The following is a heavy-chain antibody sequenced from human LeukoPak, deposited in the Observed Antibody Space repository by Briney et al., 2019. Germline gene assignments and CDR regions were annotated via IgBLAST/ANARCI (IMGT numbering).Heavy chain of an antibody. V-gene: IGHV1-18*01. CDR3: ARAPPYYCSSTSCSLLGDY. CDR2: ISAYSGNT. CDR1: GYTLTELS. J-gene: IGHJ4*02. Sequence: ASVKVSCKVSGYTLTELSMHWVRQAPGQGLEWMGWISAYSGNTNYAQKLQGRVTMTTDTSTSTAYMELRSLRSDDTAVYYCARAPPYYCSSTSCSLLGDYWGQGTLVTVSS. D-gene: IGHD2-2*01.